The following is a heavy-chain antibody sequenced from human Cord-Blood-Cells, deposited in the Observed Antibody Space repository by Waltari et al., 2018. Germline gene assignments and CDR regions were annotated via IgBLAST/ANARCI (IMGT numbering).Heavy chain of an antibody. J-gene: IGHJ3*02. CDR2: ISRSSSTI. CDR1: GFTVISYS. V-gene: IGHV3-48*02. Sequence: EVQLVESGGGLVQPGGSLRLSCAASGFTVISYSMNWVRQAPGKGLERVSYISRSSSTINYEEAGKGSFPITRDKPKNSVYLQMNRVRDVETIVYYCSRDCGMMVRGVISDAYDIWGQGTMVTVAP. D-gene: IGHD3-10*01. CDR3: SRDCGMMVRGVISDAYDI.